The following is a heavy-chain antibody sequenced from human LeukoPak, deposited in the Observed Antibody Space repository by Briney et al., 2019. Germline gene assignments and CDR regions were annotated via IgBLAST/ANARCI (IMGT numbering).Heavy chain of an antibody. CDR3: ARVESLYCSSGSCYDY. V-gene: IGHV1-2*02. D-gene: IGHD2-15*01. J-gene: IGHJ4*02. CDR1: GYTFTVYY. CDR2: INPNSGGT. Sequence: GASVTVSCTASGYTFTVYYIHWVRQAPGQGLEWMGWINPNSGGTKYAQKFQGRVTMTRDTSISTAYMELNRLISDDTAVYYCARVESLYCSSGSCYDYWGQGTLVTVSS.